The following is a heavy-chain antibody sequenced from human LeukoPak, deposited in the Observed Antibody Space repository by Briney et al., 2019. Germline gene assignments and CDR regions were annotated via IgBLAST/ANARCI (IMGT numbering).Heavy chain of an antibody. CDR1: GFTFDDYA. J-gene: IGHJ3*02. D-gene: IGHD6-6*01. Sequence: PGGSLRLSCAASGFTFDDYAMHWVRQAPGKGLEWVSGISWNSGSIGYADSVKGRFTISRDNAKNSLYLQMNSLRAEDMALYYCAKDGGSSSLAFDIWGQGTMVTVSS. CDR3: AKDGGSSSLAFDI. V-gene: IGHV3-9*03. CDR2: ISWNSGSI.